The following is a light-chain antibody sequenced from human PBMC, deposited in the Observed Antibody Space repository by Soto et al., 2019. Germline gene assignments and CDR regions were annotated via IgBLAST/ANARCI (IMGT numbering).Light chain of an antibody. CDR2: SAS. V-gene: IGKV1-6*01. CDR3: LQESNYPLT. Sequence: IQMTQSPSSLSASVGDRVTITCRASQGVRDDVGWYQQKPGKAPKPLIYSASTLQSGVPSRFSGSGSGTDFTLTISGQQPEDFATYYCLQESNYPLTFGGGTKVEIK. J-gene: IGKJ4*01. CDR1: QGVRDD.